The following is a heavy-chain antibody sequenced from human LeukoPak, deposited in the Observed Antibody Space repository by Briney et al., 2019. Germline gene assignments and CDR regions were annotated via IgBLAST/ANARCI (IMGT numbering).Heavy chain of an antibody. V-gene: IGHV3-21*01. CDR1: GFTFSSYS. Sequence: PGGSLRLSCAASGFTFSSYSMNWVRQAPGKGLEWVSSISSSSSYIYYADSVKGRFTISRDNAKNSLYLQMNSLRAEDTAVYYCARDGRTKVDYYYYYMDVWGKGTTVTVSS. J-gene: IGHJ6*03. D-gene: IGHD2-2*01. CDR3: ARDGRTKVDYYYYYMDV. CDR2: ISSSSSYI.